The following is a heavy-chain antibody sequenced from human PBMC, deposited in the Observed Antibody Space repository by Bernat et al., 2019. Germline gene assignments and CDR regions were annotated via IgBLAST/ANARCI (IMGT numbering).Heavy chain of an antibody. CDR3: ASTGGGYCSGGSCYGWDWFDP. D-gene: IGHD2-15*01. J-gene: IGHJ5*02. Sequence: QVQLQQWGAGLLKPSETLSLTCAVYGGSFSGYYWSWIRQPPGEGLEWIGEIYHSGSTNYNPSLKSRVTISVDTSKNQFSLKLSSVTAADTAVYYCASTGGGYCSGGSCYGWDWFDPWGQGTLVTVSS. CDR1: GGSFSGYY. CDR2: IYHSGST. V-gene: IGHV4-34*01.